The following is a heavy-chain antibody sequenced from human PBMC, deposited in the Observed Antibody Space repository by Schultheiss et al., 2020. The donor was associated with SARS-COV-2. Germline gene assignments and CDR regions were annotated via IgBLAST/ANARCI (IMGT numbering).Heavy chain of an antibody. J-gene: IGHJ6*02. V-gene: IGHV1-2*02. Sequence: GESLKISCKASGYTFTGYYMHWVRQAPGQGLEWMGWINPNSGGTNYAQKFQGRVTMTTDTSTSTAYMELRSLRSDDTAVYYCARTYGDFDYYGMDVWGQGTTVTVSS. D-gene: IGHD4-17*01. CDR3: ARTYGDFDYYGMDV. CDR2: INPNSGGT. CDR1: GYTFTGYY.